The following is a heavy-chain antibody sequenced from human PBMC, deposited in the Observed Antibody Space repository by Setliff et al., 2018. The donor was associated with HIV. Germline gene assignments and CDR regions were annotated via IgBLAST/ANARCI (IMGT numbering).Heavy chain of an antibody. CDR2: IYISGTT. J-gene: IGHJ3*02. CDR1: GGSISTSY. V-gene: IGHV4-4*09. Sequence: NPSETLSLTCTVSGGSISTSYWYWIRQPPGKGLEWIAYIYISGTTNYNPSLKSRVTISLDTSRNQFSLKLGSVTAADTAMYYCAREHCSGGSCNGFDIWGQGTMVTVSS. CDR3: AREHCSGGSCNGFDI. D-gene: IGHD2-15*01.